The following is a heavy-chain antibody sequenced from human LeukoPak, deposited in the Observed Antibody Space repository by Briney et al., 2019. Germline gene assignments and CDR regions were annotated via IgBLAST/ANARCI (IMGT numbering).Heavy chain of an antibody. J-gene: IGHJ4*02. CDR2: INPYNGGT. CDR1: RYIFTSYY. D-gene: IGHD6-13*01. V-gene: IGHV1-2*02. CDR3: ARDRGSSWFADY. Sequence: ASVKVSCKASRYIFTSYYIHWVRQAPGQGLEWMGWINPYNGGTKFAQKFQGRVTMTSDTSISTAYMELSRLRSDDTAMYYCARDRGSSWFADYWGQGTLVTVSS.